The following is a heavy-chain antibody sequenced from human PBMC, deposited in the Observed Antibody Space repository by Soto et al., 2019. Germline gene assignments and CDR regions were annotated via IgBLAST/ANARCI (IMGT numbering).Heavy chain of an antibody. CDR3: AKTGYSSGIMYYFDY. D-gene: IGHD6-19*01. CDR1: GFTFSSYA. J-gene: IGHJ4*02. V-gene: IGHV3-23*01. Sequence: VQLLESGGGLVQPGGSLRLSCAASGFTFSSYAMSWVRQAPGKGLEWVSAISGSGGSTYYADSVKGRFTISRDNSKNTLYRQMNSLRAEDTAVYYCAKTGYSSGIMYYFDYWGQGTLVTVSS. CDR2: ISGSGGST.